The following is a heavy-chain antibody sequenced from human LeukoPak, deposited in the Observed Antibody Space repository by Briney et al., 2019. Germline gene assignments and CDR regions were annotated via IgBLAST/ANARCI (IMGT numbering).Heavy chain of an antibody. CDR2: IHSSGTS. D-gene: IGHD3-16*01. CDR3: ARDGGLAITGHAALHI. V-gene: IGHV4-61*02. CDR1: DDSIDSVSYY. J-gene: IGHJ3*02. Sequence: SETLSLTCRVSDDSIDSVSYYWHWIRQAAGKGLEWIGGIHSSGTSNSNPSLKGRVTMSVDTSKKEFSQKVDSVTAADTATYFCARDGGLAITGHAALHIWGPGTTVIVSS.